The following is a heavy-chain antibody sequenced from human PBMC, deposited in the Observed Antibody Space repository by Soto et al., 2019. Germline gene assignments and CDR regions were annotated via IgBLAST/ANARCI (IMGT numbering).Heavy chain of an antibody. Sequence: ETLSLIYTVSGGSISSSSYYGGWIRQPPGKGLEWIGSIYYSGSTYYNPSLKSRVTISVDTSKNQFSLKLSSVTAADTAVYYCARGGEWDSSVWYRPAESYSYGTDVWGQLTSVIVS. V-gene: IGHV4-39*01. J-gene: IGHJ6*02. D-gene: IGHD6-19*01. CDR3: ARGGEWDSSVWYRPAESYSYGTDV. CDR2: IYYSGST. CDR1: GGSISSSSYY.